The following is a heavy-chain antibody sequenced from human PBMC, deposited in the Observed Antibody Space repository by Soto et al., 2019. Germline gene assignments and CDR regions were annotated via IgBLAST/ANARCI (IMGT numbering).Heavy chain of an antibody. D-gene: IGHD5-18*01. J-gene: IGHJ4*02. Sequence: QVQLQESGPGLVKPPETLSLTCTVSGGSISNFYWSWIRQPPGKGLEWIGYGDYSGTANYNPSLKSRVSMSVDTSKNQLSLKVTSVTAADTAMYYCARADTAMTTPFDYWGQGTLVTVSS. CDR3: ARADTAMTTPFDY. V-gene: IGHV4-59*12. CDR1: GGSISNFY. CDR2: GDYSGTA.